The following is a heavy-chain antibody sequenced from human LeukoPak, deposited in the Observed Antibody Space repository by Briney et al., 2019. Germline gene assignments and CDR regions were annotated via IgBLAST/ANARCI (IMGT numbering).Heavy chain of an antibody. Sequence: SVKVSCKGIGYTFTDYAVSWVRQAPGQGLEWMGGIIPIFDTTNYAQKFQGRVAITTDESTSTAYMELSSLRSEDTAMYYCARGYCTSTSCSYPPFSNHFDYWGQGTLVTVSS. J-gene: IGHJ4*02. D-gene: IGHD2-2*01. V-gene: IGHV1-69*05. CDR2: IIPIFDTT. CDR3: ARGYCTSTSCSYPPFSNHFDY. CDR1: GYTFTDYA.